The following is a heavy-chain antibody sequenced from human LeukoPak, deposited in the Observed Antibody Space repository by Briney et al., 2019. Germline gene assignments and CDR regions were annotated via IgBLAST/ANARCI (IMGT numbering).Heavy chain of an antibody. CDR1: GGSFSSYY. D-gene: IGHD5-24*01. CDR3: ARDLDGYNLLFDY. J-gene: IGHJ4*02. CDR2: IYYSGST. V-gene: IGHV4-59*01. Sequence: SETLSLTCAVYGGSFSSYYWSWIRQPPGKGLEWIGYIYYSGSTKYNPSLKSRVTISVDTSKNQFSLKLNSVTAADTAVYYCARDLDGYNLLFDYWGQGTLVTVSS.